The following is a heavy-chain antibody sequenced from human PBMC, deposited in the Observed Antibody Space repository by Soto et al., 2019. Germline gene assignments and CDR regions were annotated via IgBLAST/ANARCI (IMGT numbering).Heavy chain of an antibody. CDR3: AKGLVGAQTGHLDY. CDR2: ISGSGGST. Sequence: PGGSLRLSCAASGFTFSSYAMSWVRQAPGKGLEWVSAISGSGGSTYYADSVKGRFTISRDNSKNTLYLQMNSLRAEDTAVYYCAKGLVGAQTGHLDYWGQGTLVTVSS. V-gene: IGHV3-23*01. CDR1: GFTFSSYA. D-gene: IGHD1-26*01. J-gene: IGHJ4*02.